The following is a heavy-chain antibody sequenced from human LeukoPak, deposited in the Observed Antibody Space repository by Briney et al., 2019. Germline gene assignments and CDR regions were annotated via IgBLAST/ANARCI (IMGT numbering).Heavy chain of an antibody. D-gene: IGHD3-10*01. CDR2: ISAYNGNT. J-gene: IGHJ4*02. Sequence: ASVKVSCKASGYTFTSYGISWVRQAPGQGLEWMGWISAYNGNTNYAQKLQGRVTMTTDTSTSTAYMELRSLRSDDTAVYYCARGYYYGSGSYRAQPFDYWGQGTLVTVSS. CDR3: ARGYYYGSGSYRAQPFDY. V-gene: IGHV1-18*01. CDR1: GYTFTSYG.